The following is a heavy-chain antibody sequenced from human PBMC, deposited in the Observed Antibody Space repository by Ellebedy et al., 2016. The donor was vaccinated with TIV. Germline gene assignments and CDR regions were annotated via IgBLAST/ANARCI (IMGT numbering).Heavy chain of an antibody. CDR2: INHSGST. D-gene: IGHD3-10*01. J-gene: IGHJ4*02. V-gene: IGHV4-34*01. CDR1: GGSFSGYY. CDR3: ASQPPLNVMVRGVIYFDS. Sequence: MPSETLSLTCAVYGGSFSGYYWSWIRQPPGKGLEWIGEINHSGSTNYNPSLKSRVTISGDTSKNQFSLNLKSVSAADTAVYYCASQPPLNVMVRGVIYFDSWGQGALVTVSS.